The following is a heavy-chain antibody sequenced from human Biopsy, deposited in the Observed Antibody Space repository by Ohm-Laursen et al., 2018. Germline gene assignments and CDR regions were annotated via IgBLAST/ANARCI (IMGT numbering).Heavy chain of an antibody. D-gene: IGHD3-22*01. V-gene: IGHV3-30*18. CDR3: AKIAFDSSGANTMRDY. CDR2: ISYDGSKK. J-gene: IGHJ4*02. Sequence: SLRLSCAASGFIFSSYAMHWVRQAPGKGLQWVAFISYDGSKKDYGDSVKGRFTISRDNSKNTLYLQMNNLRAEDTAVYYCAKIAFDSSGANTMRDYWGRGTLVTVFS. CDR1: GFIFSSYA.